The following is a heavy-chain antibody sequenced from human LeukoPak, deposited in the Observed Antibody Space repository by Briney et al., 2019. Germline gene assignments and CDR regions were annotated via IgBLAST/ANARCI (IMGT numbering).Heavy chain of an antibody. CDR1: GFTFSSYE. CDR2: ISSSGSTI. J-gene: IGHJ4*02. D-gene: IGHD2-15*01. V-gene: IGHV3-48*03. Sequence: GGSLRLSRAASGFTFSSYEMNWVRQAPGKGLEWVSYISSSGSTIYYADSVKGRFTISRDNAKNSLYLQMNSLRAEDTAVYYCARDGYCSGGSCYDYWGQGTLVTVSS. CDR3: ARDGYCSGGSCYDY.